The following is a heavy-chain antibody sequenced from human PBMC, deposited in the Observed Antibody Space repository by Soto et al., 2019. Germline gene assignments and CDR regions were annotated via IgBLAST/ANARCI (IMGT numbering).Heavy chain of an antibody. CDR1: GFTFSSYG. CDR2: ISYDGSNK. CDR3: AKAVVITSDY. V-gene: IGHV3-30*18. D-gene: IGHD3-22*01. J-gene: IGHJ4*02. Sequence: QVQLVESGGGVVQPGRSLRLSCAASGFTFSSYGMHWVRQAPGKGLEWVAVISYDGSNKYYADSVKGRFTISRDNSKNTLYQQMNSLRAEDTAVYYCAKAVVITSDYWGQGTLVTVSS.